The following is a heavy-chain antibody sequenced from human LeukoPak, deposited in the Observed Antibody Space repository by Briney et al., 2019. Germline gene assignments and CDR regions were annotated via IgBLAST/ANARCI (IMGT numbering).Heavy chain of an antibody. CDR3: ARMTGYYRNWFDP. Sequence: AGGSLRLSCAASGFTFSDYYMSWIRQAPGKGLEWVSYISSSGYIIYYADSVKGRFTISRDNAKNTLYLQMNSLRAEDTAVYYCARMTGYYRNWFDPWGQGTLVTVSS. CDR1: GFTFSDYY. D-gene: IGHD3-9*01. J-gene: IGHJ5*02. V-gene: IGHV3-11*04. CDR2: ISSSGYII.